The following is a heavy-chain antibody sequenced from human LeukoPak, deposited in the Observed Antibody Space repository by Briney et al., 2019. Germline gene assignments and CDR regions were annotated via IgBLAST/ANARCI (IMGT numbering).Heavy chain of an antibody. CDR3: ARVNSNYDFWSGYCTPRPLNGMDV. CDR2: IYHSGST. Sequence: SGTLSLTCAVSGGSISSSNWWSWVRQPPGKGLEWIGEIYHSGSTNYNPSLKSRVTISVDKSKNQFSLKLSSVTAADTAVYYCARVNSNYDFWSGYCTPRPLNGMDVWGQGTTVTVSS. J-gene: IGHJ6*02. CDR1: GGSISSSNW. D-gene: IGHD3-3*01. V-gene: IGHV4-4*02.